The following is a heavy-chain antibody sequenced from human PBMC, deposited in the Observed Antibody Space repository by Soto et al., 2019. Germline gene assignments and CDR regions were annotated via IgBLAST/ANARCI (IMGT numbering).Heavy chain of an antibody. CDR2: ISAYNGNT. CDR3: AKGDFWSGVDY. CDR1: GYTFTSYG. Sequence: ASVKVSCKASGYTFTSYGISWVRQAPGQGLEWMGWISAYNGNTNYAQKLQGRVTMTTNTSTSTAYMEPRSLRSDDKAVYYLAKGDFWSGVDYWGQGTLVTVSS. J-gene: IGHJ4*02. D-gene: IGHD3-3*01. V-gene: IGHV1-18*01.